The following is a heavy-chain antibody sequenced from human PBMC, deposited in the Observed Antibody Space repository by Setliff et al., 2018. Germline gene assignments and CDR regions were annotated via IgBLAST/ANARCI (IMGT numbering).Heavy chain of an antibody. Sequence: PGGSLRLSCAASGITLSSYGMDWVRQAPGKGLEWVAGISPDGSKTDYADSVKGRFTISRDNSKNTLFLQMNSLRAEDTAIYYCARDPDLGRWYSSGGFDPWGQGTLVTVSS. CDR2: ISPDGSKT. D-gene: IGHD6-19*01. CDR3: ARDPDLGRWYSSGGFDP. J-gene: IGHJ5*02. CDR1: GITLSSYG. V-gene: IGHV3-30*06.